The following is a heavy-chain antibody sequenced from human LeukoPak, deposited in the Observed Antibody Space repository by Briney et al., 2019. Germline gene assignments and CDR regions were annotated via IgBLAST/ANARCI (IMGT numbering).Heavy chain of an antibody. CDR1: GGSISSYY. V-gene: IGHV4-59*08. CDR3: ARQGTGNYYDSSALVWG. J-gene: IGHJ4*02. D-gene: IGHD3-22*01. Sequence: SETLSLTCTVSGGSISSYYWSWIRQPPGKGLEWIGYIYYSGSTSYNPSLKSRVTISVDTSKNQFSLKLSSVTAADTAVYYCARQGTGNYYDSSALVWGWGQGTLVTVSS. CDR2: IYYSGST.